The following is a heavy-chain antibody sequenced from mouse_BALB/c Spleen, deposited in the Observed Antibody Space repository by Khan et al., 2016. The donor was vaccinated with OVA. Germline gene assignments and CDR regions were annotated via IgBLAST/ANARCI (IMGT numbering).Heavy chain of an antibody. CDR3: ARSTDYYAMDY. D-gene: IGHD1-1*01. Sequence: QVQLQQSGAELVKPGASVNLSCKASGYTLTSYWMHWVKQRPGQGLEWIGEINPSNGRTNYNEKFKSKATLTVDKSSSTAYLQLSSLPSEDSAVYYCARSTDYYAMDYWGQGTSVTVSS. CDR1: GYTLTSYW. J-gene: IGHJ4*01. V-gene: IGHV1S81*02. CDR2: INPSNGRT.